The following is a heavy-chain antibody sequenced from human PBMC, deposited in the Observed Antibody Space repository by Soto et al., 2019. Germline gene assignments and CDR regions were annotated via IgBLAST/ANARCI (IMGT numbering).Heavy chain of an antibody. CDR2: ISYDGSNK. J-gene: IGHJ2*01. V-gene: IGHV3-30*18. Sequence: QVQMVESGGGVVQPGRSLRLSCAASGFTFSSYGMHWVRQAPGKGLEWVAVISYDGSNKYYADSVKGRFTISRDNSKNTLYLQMNSLRAEDTAVYYCANGAAGINWHFDLWGRGTLVTVSS. CDR1: GFTFSSYG. CDR3: ANGAAGINWHFDL. D-gene: IGHD6-13*01.